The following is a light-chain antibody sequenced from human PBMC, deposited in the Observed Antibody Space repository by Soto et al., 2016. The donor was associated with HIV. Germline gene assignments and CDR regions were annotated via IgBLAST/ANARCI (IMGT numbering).Light chain of an antibody. V-gene: IGKV1-9*01. CDR1: QNIGTR. CDR2: GAT. J-gene: IGKJ2*01. Sequence: DIQLAQSPTSLSPFIRERVTITCRASQNIGTRLHWYQEKPGEAPKLLIYGATTLQSGVPSRFSGSGSGTEFTLTISSLQPDDFATYYCLQYNSYPYTFGQGTKLEIK. CDR3: LQYNSYPYT.